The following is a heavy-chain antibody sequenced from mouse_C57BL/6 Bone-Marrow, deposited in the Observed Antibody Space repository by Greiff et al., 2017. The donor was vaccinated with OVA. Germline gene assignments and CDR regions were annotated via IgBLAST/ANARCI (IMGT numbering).Heavy chain of an antibody. V-gene: IGHV1-52*01. CDR2: IDPSDSET. CDR3: ARESYDYPYYFDF. Sequence: VQLQQPGAELVRPGSSVKLSCKASGYTFTSYWMHWVKQSPIHGLEWIGNIDPSDSETHYNQKFKDKATLTVDKSSSTAYMQLSSLTSEDSAVYYCARESYDYPYYFDFWGQGTTLTVSA. CDR1: GYTFTSYW. D-gene: IGHD2-4*01. J-gene: IGHJ2*01.